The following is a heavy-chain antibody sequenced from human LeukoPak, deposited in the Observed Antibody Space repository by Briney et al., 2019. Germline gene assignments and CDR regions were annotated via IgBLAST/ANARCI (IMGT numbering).Heavy chain of an antibody. Sequence: GGSLRLSCAVSGFTFSSGYMHWVRQPPGKGPVWVSRISSDGGNTIYAGSVKGRFTISRDDARNTLYLQINSLRDADTAVYYCARYTGGGVYWGQGTLVTVSS. V-gene: IGHV3-74*01. D-gene: IGHD2-2*02. CDR1: GFTFSSGY. CDR3: ARYTGGGVY. CDR2: ISSDGGNT. J-gene: IGHJ4*02.